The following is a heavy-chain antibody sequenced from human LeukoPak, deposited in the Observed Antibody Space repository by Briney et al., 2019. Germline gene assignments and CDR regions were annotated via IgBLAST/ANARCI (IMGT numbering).Heavy chain of an antibody. CDR3: TTDRFTMVRGVITDNWFDP. J-gene: IGHJ5*02. Sequence: GGSLRLSCAASGFTFSSYAMSWVRQAPGKGLEWVGRIKSKTDGGTTDYAAPVKGRFTISRDDSKNTLYLQMNSLKTEDTAVYYCTTDRFTMVRGVITDNWFDPWGQGTLVTVSS. D-gene: IGHD3-10*01. CDR2: IKSKTDGGTT. V-gene: IGHV3-15*01. CDR1: GFTFSSYA.